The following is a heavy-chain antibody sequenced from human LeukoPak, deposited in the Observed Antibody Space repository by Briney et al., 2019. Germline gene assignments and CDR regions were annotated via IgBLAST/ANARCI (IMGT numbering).Heavy chain of an antibody. V-gene: IGHV4-59*08. CDR1: GGSISGYY. J-gene: IGHJ4*02. CDR3: ARHPFATPFDY. Sequence: SETLSLTCTVSGGSISGYYWSWIRQPPGKGLEWIGYAYYSGHTNYNSSLKSRVTMSLDTSKSQFSLRLSSVTAADTAVYFCARHPFATPFDYWGPGTLVTVSS. D-gene: IGHD2-15*01. CDR2: AYYSGHT.